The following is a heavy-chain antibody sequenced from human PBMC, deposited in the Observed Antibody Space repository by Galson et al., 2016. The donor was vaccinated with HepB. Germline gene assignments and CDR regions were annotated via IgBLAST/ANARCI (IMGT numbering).Heavy chain of an antibody. V-gene: IGHV3-23*01. D-gene: IGHD5-12*01. CDR2: SSGRGTE. Sequence: SLRLSCAASGFTLSTYSMNWVRQAPGKGLEWVAASSGRGTEYYAGSVRGRFTVSRDNSKNTLYLQLNGLRVEDTAIYYCAKQRGHPVNSYYFDYWGQGALVTVSS. CDR1: GFTLSTYS. CDR3: AKQRGHPVNSYYFDY. J-gene: IGHJ4*02.